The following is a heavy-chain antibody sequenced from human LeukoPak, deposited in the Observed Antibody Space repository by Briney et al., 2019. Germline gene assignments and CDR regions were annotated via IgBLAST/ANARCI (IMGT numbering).Heavy chain of an antibody. CDR1: GFTFSDYY. Sequence: GGSLRLSCAASGFTFSDYYMSWIRQAPGKGLEWVSYISSSGSTIYYADSVKGRFTISRDNAKNSLYLQMNSLRAEDTAVYYCARSYCSSTSCYVPYYYGMDVGGQGTTVTVSS. D-gene: IGHD2-2*01. J-gene: IGHJ6*02. V-gene: IGHV3-11*01. CDR2: ISSSGSTI. CDR3: ARSYCSSTSCYVPYYYGMDV.